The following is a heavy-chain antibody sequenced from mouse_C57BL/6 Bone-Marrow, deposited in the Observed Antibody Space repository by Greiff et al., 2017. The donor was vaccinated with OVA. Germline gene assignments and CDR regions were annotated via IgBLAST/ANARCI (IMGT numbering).Heavy chain of an antibody. D-gene: IGHD1-1*01. CDR1: GFTFRDYG. CDR2: ISNLAYSL. Sequence: EVQGVESGGGLVQPGGSLKLSCAASGFTFRDYGMAWVRQAPRKGPEWVAFISNLAYSLYYADTVTGRCTISGEKAKNPLYLEMSSLRSEDTAMYYCARNPYYYGSSLYAMDYWGQGTSVTVSS. V-gene: IGHV5-15*01. CDR3: ARNPYYYGSSLYAMDY. J-gene: IGHJ4*01.